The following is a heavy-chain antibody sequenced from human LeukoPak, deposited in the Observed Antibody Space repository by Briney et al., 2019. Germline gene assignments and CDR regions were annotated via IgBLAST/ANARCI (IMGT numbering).Heavy chain of an antibody. CDR2: IYYSGST. V-gene: IGHV4-39*01. J-gene: IGHJ4*02. CDR3: ARPYGAAGLD. CDR1: GGSISSYF. D-gene: IGHD4-17*01. Sequence: PSETLSLTCTVSGGSISSYFWSWIRQPPGKGLEWIGSIYYSGSTYYNPSLKSRVTISVDTSKNQFSLKLSSVTAADTAVYYCARPYGAAGLDWGQGTLVTVSS.